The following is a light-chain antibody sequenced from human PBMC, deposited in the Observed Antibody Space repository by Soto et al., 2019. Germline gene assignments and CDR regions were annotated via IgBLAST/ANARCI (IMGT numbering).Light chain of an antibody. V-gene: IGKV1-5*01. CDR1: ESRSGR. CDR2: DVS. J-gene: IGKJ1*01. CDR3: QQYNSYAT. Sequence: DIQMTQSPSTLSSSVGDRVTITCRASESRSGRLAWYHQRPGQAPTLLIYDVSTLESGVPSRFSGTGSGTEFTLPISGLQPDDLATYYCQQYNSYATFGPGTKVDVK.